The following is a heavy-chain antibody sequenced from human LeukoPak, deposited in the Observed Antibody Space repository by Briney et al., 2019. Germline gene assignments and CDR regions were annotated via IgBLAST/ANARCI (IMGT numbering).Heavy chain of an antibody. D-gene: IGHD6-19*01. Sequence: GGSLRLSCAASGFSVSNKYMSWVRQAPGKELEWVSVIYTGGDTYYADSVRGRFTISRDNSKNTVNLQMNSLRAEDTALYYCAGGQMFTSGGFDDWGQGTLVPVPS. CDR3: AGGQMFTSGGFDD. J-gene: IGHJ4*01. CDR1: GFSVSNKY. V-gene: IGHV3-53*01. CDR2: IYTGGDT.